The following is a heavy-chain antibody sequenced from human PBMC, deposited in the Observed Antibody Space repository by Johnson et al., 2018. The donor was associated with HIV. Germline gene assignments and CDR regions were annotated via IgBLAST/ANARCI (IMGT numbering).Heavy chain of an antibody. D-gene: IGHD3-22*01. J-gene: IGHJ3*02. CDR2: IYSGGRT. V-gene: IGHV3-66*01. CDR1: GFTVSSNY. CDR3: ARDYYDSSGDAFDI. Sequence: VQLVESGGGLVQPGGSLRLSCAASGFTVSSNYMSWVRQAPGKGLEWVSVIYSGGRTYYAYSVKGRFTISRDNSKNTLYLQMSSLRAEDTAVYYCARDYYDSSGDAFDIWGQGTMVTVSS.